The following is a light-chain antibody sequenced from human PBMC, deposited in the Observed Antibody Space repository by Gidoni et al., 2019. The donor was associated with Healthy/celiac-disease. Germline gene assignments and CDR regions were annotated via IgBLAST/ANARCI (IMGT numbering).Light chain of an antibody. Sequence: SYELTPPPSVSVSPGQTASITCSGDKLGDKYACWYQQKPGQSPVLVIYQDSKRPSGIPERFSGSNSGNTATLTISGTQAMDEADYYCQAWDSSTRVFGTGTKVTVL. J-gene: IGLJ1*01. V-gene: IGLV3-1*01. CDR3: QAWDSSTRV. CDR1: KLGDKY. CDR2: QDS.